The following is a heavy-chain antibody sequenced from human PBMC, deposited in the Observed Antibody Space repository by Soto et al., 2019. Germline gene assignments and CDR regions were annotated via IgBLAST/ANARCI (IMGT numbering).Heavy chain of an antibody. Sequence: GGSLRLSCAVSGFTFSSYSMNWVRQAPGKGLEWVSSISSSSSYIYYADSVKGRFTISRDNAKNSLYLQMNSLRAEDTAVYYCAKDGYSGEMATPGPDYWGQGTLVTVSS. J-gene: IGHJ4*02. V-gene: IGHV3-21*04. D-gene: IGHD5-12*01. CDR2: ISSSSSYI. CDR1: GFTFSSYS. CDR3: AKDGYSGEMATPGPDY.